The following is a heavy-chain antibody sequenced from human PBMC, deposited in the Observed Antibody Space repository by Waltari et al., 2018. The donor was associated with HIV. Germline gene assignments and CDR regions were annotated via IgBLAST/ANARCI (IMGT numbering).Heavy chain of an antibody. CDR1: AGSLSIGSYY. CDR2: IYTGGRT. Sequence: QVQLQESGPGLVKPSHTLSLTCTVSAGSLSIGSYYWSWIRQPAGKGLEWIGRIYTGGRTNYNPAPRSRGTIAGDTSKTQVALKLSAVTAADTAGYYCAREQQLVHGVDYWGQGTLVTVSS. J-gene: IGHJ4*02. D-gene: IGHD6-13*01. V-gene: IGHV4-61*02. CDR3: AREQQLVHGVDY.